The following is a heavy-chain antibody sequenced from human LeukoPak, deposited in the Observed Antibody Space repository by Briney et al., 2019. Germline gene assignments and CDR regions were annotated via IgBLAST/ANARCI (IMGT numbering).Heavy chain of an antibody. D-gene: IGHD1-1*01. J-gene: IGHJ6*02. Sequence: ASVKVSCKAPGYTFTSYYMHWVRQAPGQGLEWMGIINPSGGSTSYAQKFQGRVTMTRDTSTSTVYMELSSLRSEDTAVYYCARESHLDLDYYGMDVWGQGTTVTVSS. CDR1: GYTFTSYY. CDR3: ARESHLDLDYYGMDV. V-gene: IGHV1-46*01. CDR2: INPSGGST.